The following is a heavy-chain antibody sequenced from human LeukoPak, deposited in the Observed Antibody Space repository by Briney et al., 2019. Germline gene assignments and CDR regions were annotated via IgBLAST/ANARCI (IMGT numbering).Heavy chain of an antibody. CDR2: ISAYNGNT. D-gene: IGHD6-19*01. CDR1: GYTFTSYG. Sequence: ASVKVSCKGSGYTFTSYGINWVRQAPGQGLEWMGWISAYNGNTNYAQKLQDRVTMTTDTSTSTAYMELRSLRSDDTAIYYCARMMSIPVAGHRPLFDYWGQGTLVTVSS. V-gene: IGHV1-18*01. CDR3: ARMMSIPVAGHRPLFDY. J-gene: IGHJ4*02.